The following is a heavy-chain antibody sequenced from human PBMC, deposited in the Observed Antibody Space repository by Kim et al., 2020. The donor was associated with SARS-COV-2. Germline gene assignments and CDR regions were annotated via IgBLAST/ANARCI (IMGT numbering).Heavy chain of an antibody. V-gene: IGHV4-59*01. CDR3: AREARFCSSTSCFGFDP. D-gene: IGHD2-2*01. J-gene: IGHJ5*02. Sequence: LNARVSISVDTSKNQFSLRLSSVTAADTAVYYCAREARFCSSTSCFGFDPWGQGTLVTVSS.